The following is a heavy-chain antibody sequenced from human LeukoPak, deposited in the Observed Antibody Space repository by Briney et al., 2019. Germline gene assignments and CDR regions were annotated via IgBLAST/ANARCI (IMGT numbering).Heavy chain of an antibody. CDR3: ARAVYSGTYCGGFDP. J-gene: IGHJ5*02. V-gene: IGHV4-4*07. CDR1: GGSLSSYC. D-gene: IGHD1-26*01. CDR2: IYTSGST. Sequence: SETLSLTCAVSGGSLSSYCWSWIRQPAGKGLEWIGRIYTSGSTKYNPSLKSRVTMSVDTSKNRFSLKLSSVTAADTAVYYCARAVYSGTYCGGFDPWGQGTLVTVSS.